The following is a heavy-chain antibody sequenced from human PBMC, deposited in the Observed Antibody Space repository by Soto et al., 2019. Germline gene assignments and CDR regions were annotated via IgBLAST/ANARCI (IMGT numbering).Heavy chain of an antibody. V-gene: IGHV4-59*01. CDR2: IYYSGST. Sequence: QVQLQEAGPGLVKPSETLSLTCSVSDGSISSYYWSWIRQPPGKGLEWIGYIYYSGSTSYNPSLTRRVTISVDTSKNQFSLKLSSVTAADTAVYYCARVPFVVMTATPEYYVDYWGQGTLVTVSS. CDR3: ARVPFVVMTATPEYYVDY. CDR1: DGSISSYY. J-gene: IGHJ4*02. D-gene: IGHD2-21*02.